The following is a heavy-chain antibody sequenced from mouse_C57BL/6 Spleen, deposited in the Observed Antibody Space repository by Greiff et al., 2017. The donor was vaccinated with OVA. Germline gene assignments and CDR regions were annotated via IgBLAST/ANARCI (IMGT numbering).Heavy chain of an antibody. D-gene: IGHD1-1*02. CDR3: ARAVVEGMDY. J-gene: IGHJ4*01. CDR2: ISYDGSN. Sequence: EVKLQESGPGLVKPSQSLSLTCSVTGYSITSGYYWNWIRQFPGNKLEWMGYISYDGSNNYNPSLKNRISITRDTSKNQFFLKLNSVTTEDTATYYCARAVVEGMDYWGQGTSVTVSS. CDR1: GYSITSGYY. V-gene: IGHV3-6*01.